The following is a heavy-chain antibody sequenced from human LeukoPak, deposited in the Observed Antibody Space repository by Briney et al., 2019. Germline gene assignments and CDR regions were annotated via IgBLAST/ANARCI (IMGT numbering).Heavy chain of an antibody. CDR2: IDRDGSRI. D-gene: IGHD4-23*01. CDR3: VRGNDYGGPHY. V-gene: IGHV3-74*01. J-gene: IGHJ4*02. CDR1: GFTISSYW. Sequence: GGSLRLSCAVSGFTISSYWMHWVRQAPGKGLVWVPRIDRDGSRINYADSVKGRFTISRDNGKNTLFLQMNSLRAEDAAVYYCVRGNDYGGPHYWGQGTLVTVSS.